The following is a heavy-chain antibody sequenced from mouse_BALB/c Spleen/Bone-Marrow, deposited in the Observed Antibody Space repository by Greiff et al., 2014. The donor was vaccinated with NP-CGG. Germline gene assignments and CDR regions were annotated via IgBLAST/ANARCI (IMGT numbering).Heavy chain of an antibody. D-gene: IGHD2-4*01. CDR1: GISITTGNYR. V-gene: IGHV3-5*02. CDR3: ARGAMITTGYFDY. Sequence: DVHLVESGPGLVKPSRTVSLTCTVTGISITTGNYRWSWIRQFPGNKLEWIGYIYYSGTITYNPSLTSRTTITRDTSKNQFFLEMNSLTAEDTATYYCARGAMITTGYFDYWGQGTTLTVSS. J-gene: IGHJ2*01. CDR2: IYYSGTI.